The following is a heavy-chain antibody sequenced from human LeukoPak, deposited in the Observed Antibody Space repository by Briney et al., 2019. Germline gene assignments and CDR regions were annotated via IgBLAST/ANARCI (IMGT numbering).Heavy chain of an antibody. D-gene: IGHD3-10*01. CDR2: INTNTGDP. Sequence: ASVKVSCEASGYTFTIYAMNWVRQAPGQGLEWMGWINTNTGDPTYAPGFTGRFDFSLDTSVSTAYLQISSLKAEDTAVYYCARAHASGSYSYHYYYGMDVWGQGTTVTVSS. CDR3: ARAHASGSYSYHYYYGMDV. J-gene: IGHJ6*02. V-gene: IGHV7-4-1*02. CDR1: GYTFTIYA.